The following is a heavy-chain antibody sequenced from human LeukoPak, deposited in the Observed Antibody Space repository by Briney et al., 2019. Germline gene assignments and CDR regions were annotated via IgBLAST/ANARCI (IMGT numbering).Heavy chain of an antibody. D-gene: IGHD2-2*01. CDR2: ISYDGSNK. V-gene: IGHV3-30*04. CDR3: ARQAEEEIVVVPAASLGFDP. J-gene: IGHJ5*02. CDR1: GFTFSSYA. Sequence: PGRSLRLSCAASGFTFSSYAMHWVRQAPGKGLEWVAVISYDGSNKYYADSVKGRFTISRDNSKNTLYLQMNSLRAEDTAVYYCARQAEEEIVVVPAASLGFDPWGQGTLVTVSS.